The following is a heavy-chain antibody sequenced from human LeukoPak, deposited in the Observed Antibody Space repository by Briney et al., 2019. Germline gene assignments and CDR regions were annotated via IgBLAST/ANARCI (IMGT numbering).Heavy chain of an antibody. D-gene: IGHD3-10*01. J-gene: IGHJ4*02. CDR1: GGSISSYY. CDR2: IYYSGST. V-gene: IGHV4-59*01. CDR3: ARDKGWDYGSGSYYNV. Sequence: SETLSLTCTVSGGSISSYYWSWIRQPPGKGLEWIGYIYYSGSTNYNPSLKSRVTIPVDTSKNQFSLKLSSVTAADTAVYYCARDKGWDYGSGSYYNVWGQGTLVTVSS.